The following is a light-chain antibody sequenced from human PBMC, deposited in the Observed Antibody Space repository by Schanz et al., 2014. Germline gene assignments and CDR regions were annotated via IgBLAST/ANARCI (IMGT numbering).Light chain of an antibody. CDR3: CSYAGSYVV. Sequence: QSALTQPPSASGSPGQSVTFSCTGTSSDVGGYNYVSWYQQHPGKAPKLMIYDVSKRPSGVPDRFSGSKSGNTASLTISGLQAEDEADYYCCSYAGSYVVFGGGTKLTVL. V-gene: IGLV2-11*01. J-gene: IGLJ2*01. CDR1: SSDVGGYNY. CDR2: DVS.